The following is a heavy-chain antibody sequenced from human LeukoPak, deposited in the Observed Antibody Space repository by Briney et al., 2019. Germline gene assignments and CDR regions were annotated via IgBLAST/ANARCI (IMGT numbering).Heavy chain of an antibody. Sequence: GGSLRLSCAASGYTISSNYLSWVRQAPGKGLMWISALHSGGHTFYADSVRGRFTISRDNSKNTLYLQMNSLRAEDTAVYYCARDRSNYDFWSAYYTGWFDPWGQGTLVTVSS. D-gene: IGHD3-3*01. CDR1: GYTISSNY. V-gene: IGHV3-66*02. CDR2: LHSGGHT. J-gene: IGHJ5*02. CDR3: ARDRSNYDFWSAYYTGWFDP.